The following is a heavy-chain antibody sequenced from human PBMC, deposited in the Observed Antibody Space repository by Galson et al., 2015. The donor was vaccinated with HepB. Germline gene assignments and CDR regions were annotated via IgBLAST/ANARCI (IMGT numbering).Heavy chain of an antibody. Sequence: SVKVSCKASGYTFTNYYIHWVRQAPGQGLEWMAIIDPRGGSTTFAQRFQGRVTMTRDTPTSTVHMELSSLRSEDTAVYYCARGGIYYESRGSLYNWFDPWGQRRRVTVS. D-gene: IGHD3-22*01. CDR1: GYTFTNYY. CDR2: IDPRGGST. CDR3: ARGGIYYESRGSLYNWFDP. J-gene: IGHJ5*02. V-gene: IGHV1-46*01.